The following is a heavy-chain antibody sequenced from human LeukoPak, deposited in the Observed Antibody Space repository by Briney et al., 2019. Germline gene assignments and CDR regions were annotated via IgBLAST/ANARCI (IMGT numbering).Heavy chain of an antibody. CDR3: ARDRGDWGGPYYYGMDV. Sequence: SVKVSCKASGGALSTHTITWVRQAPGQGLEWMGRIIPTLGITRYAQKFQGRVTITADKSTSTAYMDLSSLRSEDTAAYYCARDRGDWGGPYYYGMDVWGQGTTVTVSS. CDR2: IIPTLGIT. CDR1: GGALSTHT. V-gene: IGHV1-69*04. D-gene: IGHD7-27*01. J-gene: IGHJ6*02.